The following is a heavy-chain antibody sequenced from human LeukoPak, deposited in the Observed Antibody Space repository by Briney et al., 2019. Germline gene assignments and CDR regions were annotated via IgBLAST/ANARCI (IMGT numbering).Heavy chain of an antibody. CDR3: ARTLSNSTSFYFDY. Sequence: GGSLRLSCAASGFSFSSHALSWVRQAPGKGLEWVSVIYSGGSTYYADSVKGRFIISRHNSKNTLYLQMNSLRAEDTAVYYCARTLSNSTSFYFDYWVREPWSPSPQ. J-gene: IGHJ4*02. CDR1: GFSFSSHA. D-gene: IGHD4-11*01. V-gene: IGHV3-66*01. CDR2: IYSGGST.